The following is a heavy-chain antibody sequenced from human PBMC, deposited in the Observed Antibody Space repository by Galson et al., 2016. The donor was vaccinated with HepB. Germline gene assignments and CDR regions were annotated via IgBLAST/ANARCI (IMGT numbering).Heavy chain of an antibody. CDR1: GFTFNSYA. Sequence: SLRLSCAASGFTFNSYAMNWVRQAAGKGLEWVSPISGSGGIRHYADSGKGRFTISRDNSENTVYLQMNSLRAEDTAVYYCAKDTNPGGYAPHDWGQGTLVSVSS. CDR3: AKDTNPGGYAPHD. CDR2: ISGSGGIR. J-gene: IGHJ4*02. D-gene: IGHD2-2*01. V-gene: IGHV3-23*01.